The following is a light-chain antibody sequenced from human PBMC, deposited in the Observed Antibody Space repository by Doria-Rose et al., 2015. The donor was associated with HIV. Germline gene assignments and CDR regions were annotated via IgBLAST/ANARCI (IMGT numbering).Light chain of an antibody. CDR3: QQTYSSPPWT. Sequence: WFQQEPGNAPKLLIYAASRLQSGVPSRFSGSGSGTDFTLTISGLQPGDFATYYGQQTYSSPPWTFGQGTKVE. CDR2: AAS. J-gene: IGKJ1*01. V-gene: IGKV1-39*01.